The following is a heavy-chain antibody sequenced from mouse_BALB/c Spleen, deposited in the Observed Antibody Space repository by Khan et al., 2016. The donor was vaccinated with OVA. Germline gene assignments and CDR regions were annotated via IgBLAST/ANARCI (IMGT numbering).Heavy chain of an antibody. D-gene: IGHD3-3*01. V-gene: IGHV2-6-4*01. J-gene: IGHJ1*01. CDR3: ARNRDGGSYWYFDV. CDR1: GFSLSRYS. CDR2: MWIGGST. Sequence: VQLQESGPGLVAPSQSLSITCTVSGFSLSRYSINWVRQPPGKGLEWLGIMWIGGSTDYNSALKSRLSISKDNSKSQVFLKMNSPQTDDTAMYYCARNRDGGSYWYFDVWGAGTTVTVSS.